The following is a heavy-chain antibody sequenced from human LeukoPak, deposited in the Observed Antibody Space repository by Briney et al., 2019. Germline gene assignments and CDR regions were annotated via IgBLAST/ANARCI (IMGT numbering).Heavy chain of an antibody. CDR3: ARTGDYGETFDI. CDR2: IYTSGST. D-gene: IGHD4-17*01. CDR1: GGSISSGSYY. Sequence: SETLSLTCTVSGGSISSGSYYWSWIRQPAGKGLEWIGRIYTSGSTNYNPSLKSRVTISVDTSKNQFSLKLSSVTAADTAGYYCARTGDYGETFDIWGQGTMVTVSS. V-gene: IGHV4-61*02. J-gene: IGHJ3*02.